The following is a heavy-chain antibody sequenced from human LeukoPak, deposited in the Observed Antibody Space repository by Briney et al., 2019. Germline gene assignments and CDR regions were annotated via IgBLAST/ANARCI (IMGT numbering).Heavy chain of an antibody. CDR1: GYTLTGYY. D-gene: IGHD3-16*02. J-gene: IGHJ5*02. CDR3: ARDKLGLGELSLYDQ. Sequence: ASVKVSCKASGYTLTGYYMHWVRQAPGQGLEWMGWMNPNSGGTKYAQKLQGRVTMTRDTSISTAYMELSRLRSDDTAMYYCARDKLGLGELSLYDQWGQGTLVTVFS. V-gene: IGHV1-2*02. CDR2: MNPNSGGT.